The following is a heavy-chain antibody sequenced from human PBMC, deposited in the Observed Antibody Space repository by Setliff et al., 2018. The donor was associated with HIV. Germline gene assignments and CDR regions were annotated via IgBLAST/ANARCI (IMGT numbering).Heavy chain of an antibody. J-gene: IGHJ4*02. CDR2: MHTSGNT. CDR3: ARGDPFTDFDS. CDR1: GGSISNYY. D-gene: IGHD3-16*01. Sequence: SETLSLTCTVSGGSISNYYWSWIRQSPGKGLEWIGRMHTSGNTNYNPSLKSRVTMSVDTSKNQFSLRLSSVTAADTAVYYCARGDPFTDFDSWGQGTLVTVSS. V-gene: IGHV4-4*07.